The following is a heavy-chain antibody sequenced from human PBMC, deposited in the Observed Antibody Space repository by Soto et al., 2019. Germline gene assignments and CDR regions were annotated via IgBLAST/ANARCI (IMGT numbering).Heavy chain of an antibody. V-gene: IGHV4-34*01. CDR2: INHSGST. CDR3: ARVGDYDSSGYYLWFDY. Sequence: SSETLSLTCAVYGGSFSGYYWSWIRRPPGKGLEWIGEINHSGSTNYNPSLKSRVTISVDTSKNQFSLKLSSVTAADTAVYYCARVGDYDSSGYYLWFDYWGQGTLVTVSS. D-gene: IGHD3-22*01. CDR1: GGSFSGYY. J-gene: IGHJ4*02.